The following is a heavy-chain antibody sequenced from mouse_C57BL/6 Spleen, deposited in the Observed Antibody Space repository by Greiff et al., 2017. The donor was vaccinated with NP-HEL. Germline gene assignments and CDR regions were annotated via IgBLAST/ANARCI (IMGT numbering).Heavy chain of an antibody. CDR3: ARDDRGWFAY. Sequence: DVHLVESGGGLVKPGGSLKLSCAASGFTFSSYAMSWVRQTPEKRLEWVATISDGGSYTYYPDNVKGRFTISRDNAKNNLYLQMSHLKSEDTAMYYCARDDRGWFAYWGQGTLVTVSA. CDR2: ISDGGSYT. V-gene: IGHV5-4*01. J-gene: IGHJ3*01. CDR1: GFTFSSYA.